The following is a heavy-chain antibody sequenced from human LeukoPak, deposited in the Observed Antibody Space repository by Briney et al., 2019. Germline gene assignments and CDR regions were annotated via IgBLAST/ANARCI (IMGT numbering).Heavy chain of an antibody. CDR1: GFTFTNSG. CDR3: VTDYFCSGGTCDDCFDP. J-gene: IGHJ5*02. Sequence: ASVKVSCKASGFTFTNSGISWVRQAPGQGLEWMAWISTYDHDTNYAQKFRGRVTMTIDTSTSTAYMELRSLGSDDTAVYYCVTDYFCSGGTCDDCFDPWGQGTLVTVPS. CDR2: ISTYDHDT. V-gene: IGHV1-18*01. D-gene: IGHD2-15*01.